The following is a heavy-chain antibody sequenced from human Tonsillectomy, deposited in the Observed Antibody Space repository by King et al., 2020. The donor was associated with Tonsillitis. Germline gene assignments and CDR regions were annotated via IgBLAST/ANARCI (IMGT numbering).Heavy chain of an antibody. CDR2: ISSSSSYI. CDR3: ARDGTQGYFDY. CDR1: GFTFSTYS. D-gene: IGHD1-26*01. Sequence: VQLVESGGGLVKPGGSLRLSCAASGFTFSTYSMNWVRQAPGKGLEWVSTISSSSSYIYYADSVKGRFTISRDNAKNSLYLQMKSLRAEDTAVYYCARDGTQGYFDYWGQGTLVTDSS. J-gene: IGHJ4*02. V-gene: IGHV3-21*01.